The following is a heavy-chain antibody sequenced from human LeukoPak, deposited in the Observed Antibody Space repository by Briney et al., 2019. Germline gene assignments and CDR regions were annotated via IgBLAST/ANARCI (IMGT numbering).Heavy chain of an antibody. J-gene: IGHJ4*02. CDR2: ISAHGDDT. Sequence: GGSLRLSCAASGFTFSNYDMSWVRQVPGKGLEWVSAISAHGDDTYYADSVQGRFTISRDNSKSTLCLQMNSLRAEDTAVYYCAKQLGYCSDGSCYFPYWGQGTLVTVSS. V-gene: IGHV3-23*01. CDR1: GFTFSNYD. CDR3: AKQLGYCSDGSCYFPY. D-gene: IGHD2-15*01.